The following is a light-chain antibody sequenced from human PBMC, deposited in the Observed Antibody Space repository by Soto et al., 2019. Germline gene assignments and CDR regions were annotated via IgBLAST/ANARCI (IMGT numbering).Light chain of an antibody. CDR2: EVN. CDR1: ISDIGGYDY. V-gene: IGLV2-8*01. Sequence: QSALTQPPSASGSPGQSVTISCTGTISDIGGYDYVSWYQQHPGTAPKLIIYEVNKRPSGVPDRFSGSKSGNTASLTVSGLQAEDEADYYCSSYAGSNNLVFAGGTKLTVL. CDR3: SSYAGSNNLV. J-gene: IGLJ3*02.